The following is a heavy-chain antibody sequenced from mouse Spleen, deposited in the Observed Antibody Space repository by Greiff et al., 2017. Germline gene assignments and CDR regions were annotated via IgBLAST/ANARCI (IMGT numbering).Heavy chain of an antibody. Sequence: QVQLQQSGPGLVAPSQSLSITCTVSGFSLTSYAISWVRQPPGKGLEWLGVIWTGGGTNYNSALKSRLSISKDNSKSQVFLKMNSLQTDDTARYYCARNYDYGSEDYFDYWGQGTTLTVSS. V-gene: IGHV2-9-1*01. CDR2: IWTGGGT. J-gene: IGHJ2*01. CDR3: ARNYDYGSEDYFDY. D-gene: IGHD1-1*01. CDR1: GFSLTSYA.